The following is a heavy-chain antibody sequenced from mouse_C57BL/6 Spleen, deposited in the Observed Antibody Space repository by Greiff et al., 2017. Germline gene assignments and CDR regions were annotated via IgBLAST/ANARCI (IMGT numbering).Heavy chain of an antibody. CDR2: IDPSDSET. V-gene: IGHV1-52*01. Sequence: QVQLQQPGAELVRPGSSVKLSCKASGYTFTSYWMHWVKQRPIQGLEWIGNIDPSDSETHYNQKFKDKATLTVDKSSRTAYMQRSSLTSEDSVVYYCARGGAGARFDYWGQGTTLTVSS. J-gene: IGHJ2*01. CDR3: ARGGAGARFDY. D-gene: IGHD4-1*01. CDR1: GYTFTSYW.